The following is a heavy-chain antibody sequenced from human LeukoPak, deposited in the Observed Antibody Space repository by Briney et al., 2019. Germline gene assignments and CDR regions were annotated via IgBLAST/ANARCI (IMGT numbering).Heavy chain of an antibody. CDR1: GLTFGDYA. V-gene: IGHV3-49*04. J-gene: IGHJ4*02. CDR3: SGTLGELSFYDY. Sequence: GGSLRLSCTASGLTFGDYAVSWVRQAPGKGLEWVGFSRDTPYGGTTEYDESVKGTFTISRDDSKSIAHLQLNSLKTEDTAVYYCSGTLGELSFYDYWGQGTLVTVSS. CDR2: SRDTPYGGTT. D-gene: IGHD3-16*02.